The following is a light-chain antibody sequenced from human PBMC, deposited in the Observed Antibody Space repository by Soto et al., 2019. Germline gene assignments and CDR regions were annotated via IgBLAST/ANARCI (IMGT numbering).Light chain of an antibody. J-gene: IGKJ4*01. CDR1: QSVSRSY. V-gene: IGKV3-20*01. Sequence: EIVLTQSPGTLSLSPGERATLSCRASQSVSRSYLAWYQQKLGQPPRLLIYGASNRATGIPDRFSGSGSGTDFPLTIGRLEPEDLAVYYCQQYATSPPTFGGGTKVEIK. CDR2: GAS. CDR3: QQYATSPPT.